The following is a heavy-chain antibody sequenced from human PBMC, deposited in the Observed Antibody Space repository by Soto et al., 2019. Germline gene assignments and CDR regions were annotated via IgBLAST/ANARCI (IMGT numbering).Heavy chain of an antibody. CDR3: ARSQGSSTSLEIYYYYYYGMDV. J-gene: IGHJ6*02. CDR1: GGTFGSYA. D-gene: IGHD2-2*01. CDR2: IIPIPGTA. V-gene: IGHV1-69*01. Sequence: QVQLVQPGAEVKKPGSSVKVSCKASGGTFGSYAISWVRQAPGQGVEWMGGIIPIPGTANYAQKFQGRVTIAADESTSTAYMELSSLRSEDTAVYYCARSQGSSTSLEIYYYYYYGMDVWGQGTTVTVSS.